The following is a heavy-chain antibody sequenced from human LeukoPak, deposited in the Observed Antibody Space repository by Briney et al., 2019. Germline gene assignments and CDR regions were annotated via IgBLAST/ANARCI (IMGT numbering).Heavy chain of an antibody. CDR2: IKQDGSEK. Sequence: GGSLRLSCAASGFTFSSYWMSWVRQAPGKGLEWVANIKQDGSEKYYVDSVKGRFTISRDNAKNSLYLQMNSLRAEDTAVYYCARRRGWFGEFNYYYYYMDVWGKGTTVTVSS. CDR3: ARRRGWFGEFNYYYYYMDV. CDR1: GFTFSSYW. V-gene: IGHV3-7*01. J-gene: IGHJ6*03. D-gene: IGHD3-10*01.